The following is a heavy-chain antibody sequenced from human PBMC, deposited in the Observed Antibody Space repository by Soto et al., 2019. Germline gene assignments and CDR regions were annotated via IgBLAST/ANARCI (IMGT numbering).Heavy chain of an antibody. V-gene: IGHV1-18*01. CDR3: ARDPDGDYDFDY. Sequence: WASVKVACKASGYTFTRYGISWVRQAPGQGLEWMGWINAYNGQTNYAQKVQGRLAITTDTSTSTAYMELRSLRSDDTAVYYCARDPDGDYDFDYWGQGTLVTVSS. J-gene: IGHJ4*02. D-gene: IGHD4-17*01. CDR2: INAYNGQT. CDR1: GYTFTRYG.